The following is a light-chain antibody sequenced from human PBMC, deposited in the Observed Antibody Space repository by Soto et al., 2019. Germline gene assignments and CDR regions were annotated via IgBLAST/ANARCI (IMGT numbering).Light chain of an antibody. V-gene: IGKV1-9*01. Sequence: IELTQSPSSLSASVGDRVTITCRASQGISSSLAWYQQKLGKVPKLLIYVASSLQSGIPSRFRGSGSGTDFTLTISSLQSEDFAAYYCQHFNSYPPTFGQGTQVDIK. CDR3: QHFNSYPPT. CDR1: QGISSS. J-gene: IGKJ1*01. CDR2: VAS.